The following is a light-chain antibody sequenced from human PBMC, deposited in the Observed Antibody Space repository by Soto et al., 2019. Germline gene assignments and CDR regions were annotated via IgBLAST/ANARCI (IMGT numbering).Light chain of an antibody. CDR2: DVS. V-gene: IGLV2-14*03. CDR1: SSDVGGYNY. CDR3: SSYSGSSTLYV. Sequence: QSALTQPASVSGSPGQSITISCTGTSSDVGGYNYVSWYQHHPGKAPKLIMYDVSSRPSGVSNRFSGSKSGNTASLTISGLQAEDEADYSCSSYSGSSTLYVFGTGTKLTVL. J-gene: IGLJ1*01.